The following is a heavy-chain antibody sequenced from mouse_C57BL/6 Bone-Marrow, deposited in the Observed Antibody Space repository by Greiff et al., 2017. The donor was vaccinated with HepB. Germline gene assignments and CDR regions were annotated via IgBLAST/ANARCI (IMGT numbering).Heavy chain of an antibody. D-gene: IGHD1-1*01. CDR1: GFTFSSYA. CDR2: ISDGGSYT. V-gene: IGHV5-4*01. Sequence: EVHLVESGGGLVKPGGSLKLSCAASGFTFSSYAMSWVRQTPEKRLEWVATISDGGSYTYYPDNVKGRFTISRDNAKNNLYLQMSHLKSEDTAMYYCARGRVPYYDGGSVDVWGTGTTVTVSS. CDR3: ARGRVPYYDGGSVDV. J-gene: IGHJ1*03.